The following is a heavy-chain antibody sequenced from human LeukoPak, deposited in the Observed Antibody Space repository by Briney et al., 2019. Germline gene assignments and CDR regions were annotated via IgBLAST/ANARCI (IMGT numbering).Heavy chain of an antibody. CDR2: IYYSGTT. CDR3: ARDSRGAGPDFDY. Sequence: SETLSLTCTVSGGSISSYYWAWIRQPPGKGLEWIGYIYYSGTTNYNPSLESRVTISVDTSRNHSSLKLSSVTAADTAVYYCARDSRGAGPDFDYWGQGTLVTVSS. J-gene: IGHJ4*02. CDR1: GGSISSYY. V-gene: IGHV4-59*01. D-gene: IGHD6-19*01.